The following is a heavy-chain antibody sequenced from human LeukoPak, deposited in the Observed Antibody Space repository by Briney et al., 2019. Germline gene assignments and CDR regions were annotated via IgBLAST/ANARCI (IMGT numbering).Heavy chain of an antibody. CDR2: LGISGDYA. CDR3: AKDPAAAADY. Sequence: PGGSLRLSCVGSGFILRSYAMSWVRQAPGKGLQWVSSLGISGDYAWYAGSVKGRFTISRDSSKNTLYLQMNSLGAEDTAVYYCAKDPAAAADYWGQGTLVTVSS. CDR1: GFILRSYA. J-gene: IGHJ4*02. D-gene: IGHD6-25*01. V-gene: IGHV3-23*01.